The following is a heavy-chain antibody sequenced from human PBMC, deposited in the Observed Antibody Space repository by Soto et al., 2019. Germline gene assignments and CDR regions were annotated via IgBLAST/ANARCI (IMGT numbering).Heavy chain of an antibody. Sequence: QVQLVQSGAEVKKPGASVKVSCKASGYTFTSYGISWVRQAPGQGLEWMGWISAYNGNTNYAQKLQGRVTMTTDTSTSTAYMELRSLRSDDTAVYYCARSMDIVVVPAAIAFWFDPWGQGTLVTVSS. CDR1: GYTFTSYG. D-gene: IGHD2-2*02. V-gene: IGHV1-18*01. J-gene: IGHJ5*02. CDR3: ARSMDIVVVPAAIAFWFDP. CDR2: ISAYNGNT.